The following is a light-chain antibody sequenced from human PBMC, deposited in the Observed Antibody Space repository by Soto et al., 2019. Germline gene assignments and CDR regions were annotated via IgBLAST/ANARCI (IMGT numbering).Light chain of an antibody. V-gene: IGLV2-14*01. J-gene: IGLJ1*01. Sequence: QSVLTQPASVSGSPGQSITISCTGTSSDVGDYNYVSWYQQHPGKAPKLMIYDVSNRPSGVSNRFSGSKSGNTASLTISGLQAEDEADYYCRLYTSSSTYVFGTGTKVTVL. CDR2: DVS. CDR3: RLYTSSSTYV. CDR1: SSDVGDYNY.